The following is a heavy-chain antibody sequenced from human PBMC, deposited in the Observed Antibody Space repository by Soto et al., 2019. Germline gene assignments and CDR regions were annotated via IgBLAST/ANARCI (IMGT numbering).Heavy chain of an antibody. CDR3: ARSLFYCSSTSCYPANWFDP. CDR1: GGSISSGGYY. V-gene: IGHV4-31*03. J-gene: IGHJ5*02. CDR2: IYYSGST. Sequence: PSETLSLTCTVSGGSISSGGYYWSWIRQHPGKGLEWIGYIYYSGSTYYNTSLKSRVTISVDTSKNQFSLKLSSVTAADTAVYYCARSLFYCSSTSCYPANWFDPWGQGTLVTVSS. D-gene: IGHD2-2*01.